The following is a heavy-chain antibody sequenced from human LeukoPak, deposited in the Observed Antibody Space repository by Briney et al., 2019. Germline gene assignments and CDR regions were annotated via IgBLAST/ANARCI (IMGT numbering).Heavy chain of an antibody. Sequence: GGSLRLSCAASGFSVSSNYMNWVRQAPGKGLEWVSVIYSGGSTYYADSVKGRFTISRDNSKNTLYLQMSSLRADDTAVYYCARGMKYSTGWYYMDVWGKGTTVTSSS. J-gene: IGHJ6*03. D-gene: IGHD6-19*01. CDR2: IYSGGST. CDR1: GFSVSSNY. V-gene: IGHV3-53*01. CDR3: ARGMKYSTGWYYMDV.